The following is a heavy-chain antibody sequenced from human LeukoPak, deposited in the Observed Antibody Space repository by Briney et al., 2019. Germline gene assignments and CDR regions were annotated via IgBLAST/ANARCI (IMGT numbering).Heavy chain of an antibody. V-gene: IGHV3-23*01. CDR1: GFTFSSYA. J-gene: IGHJ4*02. CDR3: AKGGDSSGYKAYFDY. D-gene: IGHD3-22*01. CDR2: ISGSGGST. Sequence: PGGSLRLSCAASGFTFSSYAMSWVRQAPGKGLEWVSAISGSGGSTYYADSVKGRFTISRDNSKNTLYLQMNSLRAEDTAVYYCAKGGDSSGYKAYFDYWGQGTLVTVSS.